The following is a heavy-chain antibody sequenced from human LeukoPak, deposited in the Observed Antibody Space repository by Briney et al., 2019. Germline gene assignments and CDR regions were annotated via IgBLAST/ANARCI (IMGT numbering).Heavy chain of an antibody. CDR1: GGSFSGYY. CDR3: ARGSWYNWNYGLDY. J-gene: IGHJ4*02. V-gene: IGHV4-34*01. D-gene: IGHD1-7*01. CDR2: INHSGST. Sequence: KPSETLSLTCAVYGGSFSGYYWSWIRQPPGKGLEWIGEINHSGSTNYNPSLKSRVTISVDTSKNQFSLKLSSVTAADTAVYYCARGSWYNWNYGLDYWGQGTLVTVSS.